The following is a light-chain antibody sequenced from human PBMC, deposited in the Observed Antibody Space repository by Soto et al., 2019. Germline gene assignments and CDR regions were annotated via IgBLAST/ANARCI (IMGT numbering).Light chain of an antibody. CDR2: EVS. J-gene: IGLJ2*01. Sequence: QSVLTQPASVSGSPGQSITISCTGGSSDIGGYNYVSWYQQHPGTAPKLMIYEVSNRPSGVSNRFSGSKSGNTASLTISGXQAEDEADYYCSSYTTSSTVLFAGGTKLTVL. CDR1: SSDIGGYNY. V-gene: IGLV2-14*01. CDR3: SSYTTSSTVL.